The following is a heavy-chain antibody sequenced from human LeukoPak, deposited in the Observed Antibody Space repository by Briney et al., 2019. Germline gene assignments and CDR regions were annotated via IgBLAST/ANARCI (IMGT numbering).Heavy chain of an antibody. D-gene: IGHD2-21*01. J-gene: IGHJ4*02. CDR2: IYHSGIT. CDR3: PRGWGYPPRSDS. CDR1: GYSISSGDY. Sequence: PSETLSLTCAVSGYSISSGDYWGWIRQPPGKGLEWIGSIYHSGITYYNPSLKSRVTISVDTSKNQFSLKLNSVTAADTAVYYSPRGWGYPPRSDSGGQGTLSPSPQ. V-gene: IGHV4-38-2*01.